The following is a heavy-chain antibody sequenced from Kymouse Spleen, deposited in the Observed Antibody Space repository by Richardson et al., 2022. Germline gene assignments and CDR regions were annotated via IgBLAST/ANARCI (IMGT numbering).Heavy chain of an antibody. CDR2: IWYDGSNK. V-gene: IGHV3-33*01. J-gene: IGHJ4*02. CDR1: GFTFSSYG. D-gene: IGHD6-13*01. Sequence: QVQLVESGGGVVQPGRSLRLSCAASGFTFSSYGMHWVRQAPGKGLEWVAVIWYDGSNKYYADSVKGRFTISRDNSKNTLYLQMNSLRAEDTAVYYCARGGSSSCFDYWGQGTLVTVSS. CDR3: ARGGSSSCFDY.